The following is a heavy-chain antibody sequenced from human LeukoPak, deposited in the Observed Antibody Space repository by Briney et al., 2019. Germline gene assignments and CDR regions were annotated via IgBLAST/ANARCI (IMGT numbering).Heavy chain of an antibody. J-gene: IGHJ4*02. D-gene: IGHD6-13*01. CDR2: VNKDGTDR. V-gene: IGHV3-7*01. CDR1: GFDFNYYF. Sequence: GGSLRLSCATSGFDFNYYFMAWVRQAPGKGLEWLATVNKDGTDREYIDSVMGRFTISRDNVKKSIYLQMNSLSADDTAVYFCATEYWYRNDYWGQGTLVTVSS. CDR3: ATEYWYRNDY.